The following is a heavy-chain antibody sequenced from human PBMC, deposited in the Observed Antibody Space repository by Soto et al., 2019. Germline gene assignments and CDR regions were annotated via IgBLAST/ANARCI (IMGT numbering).Heavy chain of an antibody. Sequence: QVQLVQSGAEVKKPGASVKVSCKASGYTFTSYYMHWVRQAPGQGLEWMGLINPGGGGTSYAQKLHGRVTMPRDTSTSTVYMELSSLRSEDTAVYYFARGLAVAYSPALLWGQGTLVTVSS. D-gene: IGHD6-19*01. J-gene: IGHJ4*02. CDR3: ARGLAVAYSPALL. CDR2: INPGGGGT. CDR1: GYTFTSYY. V-gene: IGHV1-46*01.